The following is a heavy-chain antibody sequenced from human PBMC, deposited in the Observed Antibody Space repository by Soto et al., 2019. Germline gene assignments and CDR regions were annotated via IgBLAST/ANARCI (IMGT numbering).Heavy chain of an antibody. CDR3: AIRIPTYYDFWSGLGRRNGMDV. J-gene: IGHJ6*02. CDR2: IYYSGST. V-gene: IGHV4-30-4*01. CDR1: GGSISSGDYY. D-gene: IGHD3-3*01. Sequence: NPSETLSLTCTVSGGSISSGDYYWSWIRQPPGKGLEWIGYIYYSGSTYYNPSLKSRVTISVDTSKNQFSLKLSSVTAADTAVYYCAIRIPTYYDFWSGLGRRNGMDVWGQRTPVTVSS.